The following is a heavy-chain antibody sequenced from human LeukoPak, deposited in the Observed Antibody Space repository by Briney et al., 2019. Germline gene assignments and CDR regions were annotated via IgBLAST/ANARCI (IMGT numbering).Heavy chain of an antibody. Sequence: PGGSLRLSCAASGFTFSSYAVSWVRQAPGKGLEWVSAISGSGGSTYYADSVKGRFTISRYNSKNTLYLQMNSLRAEDTAVYYCAKDRKGYCSSTSCLALDHWGQGTLVTVSS. CDR1: GFTFSSYA. CDR2: ISGSGGST. J-gene: IGHJ4*02. D-gene: IGHD2-2*01. CDR3: AKDRKGYCSSTSCLALDH. V-gene: IGHV3-23*01.